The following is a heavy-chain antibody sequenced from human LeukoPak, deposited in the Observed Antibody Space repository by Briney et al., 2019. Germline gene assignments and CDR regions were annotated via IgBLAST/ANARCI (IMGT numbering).Heavy chain of an antibody. CDR3: ARFPIYGSGSPTYYFDY. V-gene: IGHV1-3*01. D-gene: IGHD3-10*01. Sequence: ASVKVSCKASGYSFTNYAMHWVRQAPGQRLEWMGWINAGNSDTKYSQNFQGRVTITRDTSASTAYMELSSLRSEDTAVYYCARFPIYGSGSPTYYFDYWGQGTLVTVSS. CDR2: INAGNSDT. CDR1: GYSFTNYA. J-gene: IGHJ4*02.